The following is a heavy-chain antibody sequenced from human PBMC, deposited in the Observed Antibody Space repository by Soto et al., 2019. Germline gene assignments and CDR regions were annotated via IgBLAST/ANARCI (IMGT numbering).Heavy chain of an antibody. CDR3: ARTWKQPWGGMDV. J-gene: IGHJ6*02. CDR1: GDSVSSNSYY. CDR2: IDYSGST. Sequence: QVQLQESGPRLVKPSETLSLTCTVSGDSVSSNSYYWSWIRQPPGKGLECIGYIDYSGSTSYNPSLKSRVTISLDMSKNQFSLRLRSVTAADTAVYYCARTWKQPWGGMDVWGPGTTVTVSS. V-gene: IGHV4-61*01. D-gene: IGHD6-13*01.